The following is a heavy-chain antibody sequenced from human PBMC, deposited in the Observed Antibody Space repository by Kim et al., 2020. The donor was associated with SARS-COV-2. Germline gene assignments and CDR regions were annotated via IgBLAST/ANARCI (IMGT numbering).Heavy chain of an antibody. J-gene: IGHJ4*02. CDR2: ISAYNGNT. V-gene: IGHV1-18*01. D-gene: IGHD1-20*01. Sequence: ASVKVSCKASGYTFTTYGISWVRQAPGQGLEWMGWISAYNGNTNYAQKVQGRVTMTTDTSTSTAHMELRSLRSDDTAVYYCARDPGWNNWNEVDYWGQGTLVTVSS. CDR3: ARDPGWNNWNEVDY. CDR1: GYTFTTYG.